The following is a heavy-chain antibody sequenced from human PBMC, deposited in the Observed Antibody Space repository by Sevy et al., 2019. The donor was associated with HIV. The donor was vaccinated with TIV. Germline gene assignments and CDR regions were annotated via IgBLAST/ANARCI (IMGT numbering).Heavy chain of an antibody. V-gene: IGHV4-59*01. CDR1: GGSISSYY. CDR3: ARGDGYNCDY. CDR2: IYYSGST. J-gene: IGHJ4*02. Sequence: SETLSLTCTVSGGSISSYYWSWIRQPPGKGLEWIGYIYYSGSTNYNPPLKSRVTISVDTSKNQFSLKLSSVTAADTAVYYRARGDGYNCDYWGQGTLVTVSS. D-gene: IGHD5-12*01.